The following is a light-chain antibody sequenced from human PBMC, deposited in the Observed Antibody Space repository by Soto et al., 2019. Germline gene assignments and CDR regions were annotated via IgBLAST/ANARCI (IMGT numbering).Light chain of an antibody. V-gene: IGKV3-15*01. CDR1: QSISKK. Sequence: EIVMTHSPSTLSVSPGSRSSLSCRASQSISKKLASYQHQPGQAPRLLIYDTSTRVAGIPARFTGSGSATDFTLPISSLQPADFAVYYCQQYNIWRSISFGQGTRLEIK. CDR2: DTS. CDR3: QQYNIWRSIS. J-gene: IGKJ5*01.